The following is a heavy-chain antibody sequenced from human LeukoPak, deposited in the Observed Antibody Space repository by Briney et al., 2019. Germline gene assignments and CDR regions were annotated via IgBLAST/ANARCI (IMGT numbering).Heavy chain of an antibody. J-gene: IGHJ5*02. CDR3: AKQFVDI. Sequence: QPGGSLRLSCAASGFTFSSYAMHWVRQAPGKGLEWVAVISYDGSNKYYADSVKGRFTISRDNSRNTLYLQMNSLGAEDTAVYYCAKQFVDIWGQGTLVTVSS. CDR1: GFTFSSYA. CDR2: ISYDGSNK. D-gene: IGHD5-24*01. V-gene: IGHV3-30-3*02.